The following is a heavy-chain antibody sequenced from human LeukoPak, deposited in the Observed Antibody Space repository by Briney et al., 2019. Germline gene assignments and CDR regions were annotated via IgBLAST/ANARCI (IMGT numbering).Heavy chain of an antibody. Sequence: ASVKVSCKASGYRFTDYWIQGVRQAPGQGLEWMGWINTNTGGTVYAQKFQGRVTMTRDTSLTTSYMDLGRLTSDDTAVYYCARGGSFHEFDIWGQGTMVIVSS. CDR3: ARGGSFHEFDI. D-gene: IGHD3-10*01. CDR2: INTNTGGT. J-gene: IGHJ3*02. V-gene: IGHV1-2*02. CDR1: GYRFTDYW.